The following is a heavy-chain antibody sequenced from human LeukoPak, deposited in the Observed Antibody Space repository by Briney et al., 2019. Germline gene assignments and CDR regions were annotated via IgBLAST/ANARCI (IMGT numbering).Heavy chain of an antibody. CDR3: TRQVDGSGRSLYYYGMDV. Sequence: GGSLRLSCAASGFTFSGSAMHWVRRASGKGLEWVGRIRSKANSYATAYAASVKGRFTISRDDSKNTAYLQMNSLKTEDTAVYYCTRQVDGSGRSLYYYGMDVWGQGTTVTVSS. CDR1: GFTFSGSA. V-gene: IGHV3-73*01. CDR2: IRSKANSYAT. J-gene: IGHJ6*02. D-gene: IGHD3-10*01.